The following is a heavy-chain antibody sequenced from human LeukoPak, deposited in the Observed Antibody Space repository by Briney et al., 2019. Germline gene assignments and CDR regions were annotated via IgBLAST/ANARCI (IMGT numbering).Heavy chain of an antibody. CDR1: GFTFSVYA. D-gene: IGHD3/OR15-3a*01. CDR2: LSGGGGVT. Sequence: PGGSLRLSCAASGFTFSVYAMNWVRQTPGKGLEWVSGLSGGGGVTYYADSVKGRFTISRDNSKDTLYLQLNSLRAEDTALYYCAKPPLMFFVDQHFDYWGQGTLVTVSS. V-gene: IGHV3-23*01. J-gene: IGHJ4*02. CDR3: AKPPLMFFVDQHFDY.